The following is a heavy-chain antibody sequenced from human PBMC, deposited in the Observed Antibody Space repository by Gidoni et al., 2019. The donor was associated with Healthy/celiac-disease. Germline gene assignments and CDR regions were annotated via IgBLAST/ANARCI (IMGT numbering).Heavy chain of an antibody. D-gene: IGHD3-9*01. CDR1: GFTFSSYG. CDR3: AKEDGLADIFDAFDI. J-gene: IGHJ3*02. V-gene: IGHV3-30*18. CDR2: ISYDGSNK. Sequence: QVQLVESGGGVVQPGRSLRLSCAASGFTFSSYGMHWVRQAPGKGLEWVAVISYDGSNKYYADSVKGRFTISRDNSKNTLYLQMNSLRAEDTAVYYCAKEDGLADIFDAFDIWGQGTMVTVSS.